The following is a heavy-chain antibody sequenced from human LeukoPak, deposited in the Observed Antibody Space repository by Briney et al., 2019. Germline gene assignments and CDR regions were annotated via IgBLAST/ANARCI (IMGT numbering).Heavy chain of an antibody. Sequence: PGGSLRLSCAASGFTFDNYGMHWVRQAPGKGLEWVSVTSYDGSNKYYADSVKGRFTISGDSSKNTLYLQMNSLRAEDTAVYYCAREVSAGNYFDYWGQGTLVTVYS. D-gene: IGHD6-25*01. CDR1: GFTFDNYG. CDR2: TSYDGSNK. J-gene: IGHJ4*02. V-gene: IGHV3-30*19. CDR3: AREVSAGNYFDY.